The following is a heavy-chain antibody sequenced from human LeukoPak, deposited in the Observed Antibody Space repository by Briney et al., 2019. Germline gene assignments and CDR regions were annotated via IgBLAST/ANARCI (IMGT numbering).Heavy chain of an antibody. J-gene: IGHJ4*02. Sequence: SETLSLTCTVSGGSIRGYYWSWIRQPPGKGLEWIGYFYYRGSTNYNPSLKSRVSISVDTSKNQVSLKLNSVTTADTAVYYCARGLRDLLPDFWGQGTLVTVSS. V-gene: IGHV4-59*01. D-gene: IGHD2-21*01. CDR1: GGSIRGYY. CDR2: FYYRGST. CDR3: ARGLRDLLPDF.